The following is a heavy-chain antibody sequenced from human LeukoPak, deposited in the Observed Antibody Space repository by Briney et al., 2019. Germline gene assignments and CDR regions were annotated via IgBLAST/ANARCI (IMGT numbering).Heavy chain of an antibody. CDR3: ARYCSGGSCYD. CDR1: GFAVGSNY. CDR2: IYSGGNT. D-gene: IGHD2-15*01. J-gene: IGHJ4*02. Sequence: PGGSLRLSCAASGFAVGSNYMNWVRQAPGRGLEWVSIIYSGGNTYYADSVKGRSTISRDSYKNTLFLQMNTLRAEDSAIYYCARYCSGGSCYDWGQGTLVTVSS. V-gene: IGHV3-66*01.